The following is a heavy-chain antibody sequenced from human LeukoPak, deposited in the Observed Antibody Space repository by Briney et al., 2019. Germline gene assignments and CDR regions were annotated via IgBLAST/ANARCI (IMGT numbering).Heavy chain of an antibody. CDR3: ARDPYSGSYVDYYYYYYMDV. D-gene: IGHD6-13*01. CDR1: GFTFSSYA. J-gene: IGHJ6*03. Sequence: PGRSLRLSCAASGFTFSSYAMHWVRQAPGKGLEWVAVISYDGSNKYYADSVKGRFTISRDNAKNSLYLQIDSLRAEDTAVYYCARDPYSGSYVDYYYYYYMDVWGKGTTVTISS. CDR2: ISYDGSNK. V-gene: IGHV3-30*14.